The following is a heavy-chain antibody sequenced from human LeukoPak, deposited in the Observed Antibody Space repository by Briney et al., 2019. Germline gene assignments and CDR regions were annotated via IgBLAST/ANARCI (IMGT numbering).Heavy chain of an antibody. Sequence: GGSLRLSCAASGFTFSTYAMSWVRQAPGKGLEWVSTISGSGGSTYFADSVKGRFTISRDNSKNTLHLQMNSLRAEDTAVYYCAKHRSGTYYEAFDYWGRGTLVTVSS. D-gene: IGHD3-10*01. CDR2: ISGSGGST. CDR3: AKHRSGTYYEAFDY. CDR1: GFTFSTYA. J-gene: IGHJ4*02. V-gene: IGHV3-23*01.